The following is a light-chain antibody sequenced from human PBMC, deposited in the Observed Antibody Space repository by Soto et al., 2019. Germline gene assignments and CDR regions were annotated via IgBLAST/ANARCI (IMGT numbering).Light chain of an antibody. J-gene: IGKJ1*01. V-gene: IGKV3-20*01. CDR2: AAS. Sequence: EIMLTQSPGTLSLSPGDRATLSCRASQSVAGSSLAWYQQKPAQAPRLLIYAASNRATGIPARFSGSGSGTDFSLIINGLEPEDFAVYYCQQYGGSPRTFGQGTKVDIK. CDR3: QQYGGSPRT. CDR1: QSVAGSS.